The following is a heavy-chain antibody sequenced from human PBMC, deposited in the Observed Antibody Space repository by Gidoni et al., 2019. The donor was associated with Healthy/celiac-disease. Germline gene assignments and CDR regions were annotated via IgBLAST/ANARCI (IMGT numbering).Heavy chain of an antibody. V-gene: IGHV4-31*03. CDR2: IYYSGST. J-gene: IGHJ3*02. Sequence: QVQLQESGPGRVKPSQTLSLTCTVSGGSISSGGYYWSWIRQHPGKGLEWIGYIYYSGSTYYNPSLKSRVTISVDTSKNQFSLKLSSVTAADTAVYYCARVDTAMVTNDAFDIWGQGTMVTVSS. CDR3: ARVDTAMVTNDAFDI. CDR1: GGSISSGGYY. D-gene: IGHD5-18*01.